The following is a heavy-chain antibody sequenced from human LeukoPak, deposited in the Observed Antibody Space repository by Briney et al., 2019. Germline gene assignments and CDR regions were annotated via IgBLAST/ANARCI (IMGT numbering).Heavy chain of an antibody. J-gene: IGHJ4*02. D-gene: IGHD3-9*01. CDR1: GGSISSGGYY. CDR2: IYYSGST. Sequence: PSETLSLTCTVSGGSISSGGYYWSWIRQHPGKGLEWIGYIYYSGSTYYNPSLKSRVTISVDTSKNQFSLKLSSVTAADTAVYYCARGHYDILTGYYSPSDYWGQGTLVTVSS. CDR3: ARGHYDILTGYYSPSDY. V-gene: IGHV4-31*03.